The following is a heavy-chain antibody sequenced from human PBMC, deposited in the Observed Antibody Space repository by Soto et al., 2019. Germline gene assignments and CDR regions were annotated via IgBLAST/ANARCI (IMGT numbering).Heavy chain of an antibody. J-gene: IGHJ4*02. Sequence: ASVKVSCKASGYTFTGYYMHWVRQAPGQGLEWMGWIIPNSVGTNYAQKFQGRVTMTRDTSISTAYMELSRLISDDTAVYYCARGDLGYYYDSSGYTFVDYWGQGTLVTVSS. CDR2: IIPNSVGT. CDR3: ARGDLGYYYDSSGYTFVDY. V-gene: IGHV1-2*02. CDR1: GYTFTGYY. D-gene: IGHD3-22*01.